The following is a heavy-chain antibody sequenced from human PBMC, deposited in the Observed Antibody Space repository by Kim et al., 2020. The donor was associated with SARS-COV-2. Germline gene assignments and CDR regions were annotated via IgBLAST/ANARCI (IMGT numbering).Heavy chain of an antibody. D-gene: IGHD3-10*01. CDR3: ARDRVVRGSPFDY. J-gene: IGHJ4*02. Sequence: GGSLRLSCAASGFTFSSYWMSWVRQAPGKGLEWVANIKQDGSEKYYVDSVKGRFTISRDNAKNSLYLQMNSLRAEDTAVYYCARDRVVRGSPFDYWGQGTLVTVSS. V-gene: IGHV3-7*03. CDR2: IKQDGSEK. CDR1: GFTFSSYW.